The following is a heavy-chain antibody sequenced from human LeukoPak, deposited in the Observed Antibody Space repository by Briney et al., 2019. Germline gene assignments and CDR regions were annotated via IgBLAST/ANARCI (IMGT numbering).Heavy chain of an antibody. Sequence: GGSLRLSCAASGFTFSSYAMSWVRQAPGKGLEWVSGISDSGGSTYYADSVKGRLTISRDNSRNTLYLQMNSLRAEDTAVYYCAKRKDEGGPFDYWGQGTLVTVSS. CDR1: GFTFSSYA. D-gene: IGHD3-16*01. J-gene: IGHJ4*02. CDR2: ISDSGGST. CDR3: AKRKDEGGPFDY. V-gene: IGHV3-23*01.